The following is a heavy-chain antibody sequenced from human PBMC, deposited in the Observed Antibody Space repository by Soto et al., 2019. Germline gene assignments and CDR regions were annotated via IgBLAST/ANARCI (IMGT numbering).Heavy chain of an antibody. CDR2: IFYTGTT. CDR3: ARLDYGNAMDV. V-gene: IGHV4-39*01. CDR1: GGSISNSVYH. D-gene: IGHD3-10*01. Sequence: QSQTLSLTCTVSGGSISNSVYHWGWIRQPPGKGLEWIGNIFYTGTTHYNPSLESRVTISVDTSKNEFSLKLRSVTAADTALYYCARLDYGNAMDVWGQGTTVTVSS. J-gene: IGHJ6*02.